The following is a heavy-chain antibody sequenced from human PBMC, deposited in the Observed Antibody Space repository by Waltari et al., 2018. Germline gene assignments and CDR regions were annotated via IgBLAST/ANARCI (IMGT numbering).Heavy chain of an antibody. CDR2: ISGSGGST. CDR1: GFTFSSYA. V-gene: IGHV3-23*01. D-gene: IGHD3-16*01. J-gene: IGHJ4*02. Sequence: EVQLLESGGGLVQPGGSLRLSCAASGFTFSSYAMSWVRQAPGKGLEWVSAISGSGGSTYYADSVKGRFTISRDNSKNTLYLQMNSLRAEDTAVDYCGKDLAPRLGILGYWGQGTLVTVSS. CDR3: GKDLAPRLGILGY.